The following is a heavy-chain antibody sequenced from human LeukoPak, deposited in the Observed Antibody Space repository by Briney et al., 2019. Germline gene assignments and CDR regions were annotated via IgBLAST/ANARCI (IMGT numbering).Heavy chain of an antibody. D-gene: IGHD6-19*01. J-gene: IGHJ4*02. CDR1: GGSFSGYY. CDR2: INHRGST. Sequence: SETLSLTCAVYGGSFSGYYWSWIRQPPGKGLEWIGEINHRGSTKYNPSLKSRVTISVDTSKNQFSLELSSVTAADTAVYYCARGSRRLADFHYWGQGTLVTVSS. V-gene: IGHV4-34*01. CDR3: ARGSRRLADFHY.